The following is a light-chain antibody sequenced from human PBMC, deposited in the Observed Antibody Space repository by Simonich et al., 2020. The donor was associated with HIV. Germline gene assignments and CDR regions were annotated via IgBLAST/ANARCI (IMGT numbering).Light chain of an antibody. CDR3: CSYADSSTV. CDR1: SSDVGSYMF. V-gene: IGLV2-23*01. J-gene: IGLJ2*01. CDR2: EGS. Sequence: QSALTQPASVSGSPGQSITISCTGTSSDVGSYMFVSWYQQHSGKAPKLMIYEGSKRPSGVSKRFSGSKSGNTASLTISGLQAEDEADYYCCSYADSSTVFGGGTKLIVL.